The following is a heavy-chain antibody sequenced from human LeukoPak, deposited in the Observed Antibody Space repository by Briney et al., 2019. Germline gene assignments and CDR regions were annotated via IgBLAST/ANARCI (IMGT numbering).Heavy chain of an antibody. V-gene: IGHV3-21*01. CDR2: ISSSSSPI. CDR1: GSTFRTYS. Sequence: GGSLRLSCAASGSTFRTYSMNWVRQAPGKGLEWVSSISSSSSPICYADSVKGRFTISRDNAKNSLYLQMNSLRAEDTAVYYCAGRNCSNGVCSFDPWGQGTLVTVSS. CDR3: AGRNCSNGVCSFDP. J-gene: IGHJ5*02. D-gene: IGHD2-8*01.